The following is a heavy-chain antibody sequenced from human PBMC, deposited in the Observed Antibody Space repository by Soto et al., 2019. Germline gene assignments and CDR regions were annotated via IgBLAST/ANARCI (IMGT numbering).Heavy chain of an antibody. CDR1: GFTFSSYG. J-gene: IGHJ4*02. Sequence: PGGSLRLSCAASGFTFSSYGMHWVRQAPGKGLEWVAVISYDGSNKNYADSVKGRFTISKDSSKDTLFLQMNGLRAEDTAIYYCTRVDTLYADIDYWGQGTLVTVSS. CDR3: TRVDTLYADIDY. CDR2: ISYDGSNK. D-gene: IGHD3-16*01. V-gene: IGHV3-30*03.